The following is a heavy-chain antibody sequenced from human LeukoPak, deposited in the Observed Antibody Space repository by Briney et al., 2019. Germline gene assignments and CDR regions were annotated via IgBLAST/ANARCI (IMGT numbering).Heavy chain of an antibody. V-gene: IGHV1-2*02. CDR1: GYTFTGYY. CDR2: INPNSGGT. J-gene: IGHJ4*02. D-gene: IGHD2-15*01. Sequence: GASVKVSCKASGYTFTGYYMHWVRQAPGQGLEWMGWINPNSGGTNYAQKFQGRVTMTRDTSISTAYMELSRLRSDDTAVYYCARGAHNVVVVVRPTPGGYWGQGTLVTVSS. CDR3: ARGAHNVVVVVRPTPGGY.